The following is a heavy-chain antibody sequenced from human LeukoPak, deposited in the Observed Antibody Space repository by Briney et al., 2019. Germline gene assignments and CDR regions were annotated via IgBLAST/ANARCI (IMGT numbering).Heavy chain of an antibody. D-gene: IGHD3-10*01. CDR1: GFTVFSNY. V-gene: IGHV3-53*01. CDR2: IYSDGTT. Sequence: GGSLRLSCAASGFTVFSNYMSWVRQAPGKGLEWVLVIYSDGTTYYADSVQGRFTISRDNSKNTVYLQMKSLRAEDTAVYFCARERSYYYYYMDVWGKGTTVTVSS. J-gene: IGHJ6*03. CDR3: ARERSYYYYYMDV.